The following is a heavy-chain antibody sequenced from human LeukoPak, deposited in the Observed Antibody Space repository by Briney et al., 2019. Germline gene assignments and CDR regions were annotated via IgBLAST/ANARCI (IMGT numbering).Heavy chain of an antibody. V-gene: IGHV1-2*02. CDR1: GYTFTGYY. CDR3: ARGEADYYGSGSYYTIFDY. CDR2: INPNSGGT. J-gene: IGHJ4*02. Sequence: ASVKVSCKASGYTFTGYYMHWVRQAPGQGLEWMGWINPNSGGTNYAQKFQGRVTMTRDTSISTAYMELSRLRSDDTAVYYCARGEADYYGSGSYYTIFDYWGQGTLVPVSS. D-gene: IGHD3-10*01.